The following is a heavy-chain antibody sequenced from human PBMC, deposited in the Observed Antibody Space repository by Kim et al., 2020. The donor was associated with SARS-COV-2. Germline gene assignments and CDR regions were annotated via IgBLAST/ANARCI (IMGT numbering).Heavy chain of an antibody. D-gene: IGHD3-16*01. Sequence: GTTIYYADSVKGRFTISRDNAKNSLYRQMNSLRAEDTAVYYCANGGVIDYWGQGTLVTVSS. CDR3: ANGGVIDY. J-gene: IGHJ4*02. V-gene: IGHV3-11*04. CDR2: GTTI.